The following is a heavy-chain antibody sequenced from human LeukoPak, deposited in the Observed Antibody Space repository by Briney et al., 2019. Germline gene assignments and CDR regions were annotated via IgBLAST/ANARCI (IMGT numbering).Heavy chain of an antibody. CDR2: IYYSGST. Sequence: PSETLSLTCTVSGGSISSYYWSSIRQPPGKGLEWIGYIYYSGSTNYNPSLKSRVTISVDTSKNQFSLKLSSVTAADTAVYYCARRRYMAYFDYWGQGTLVTVSS. CDR3: ARRRYMAYFDY. V-gene: IGHV4-59*08. CDR1: GGSISSYY. J-gene: IGHJ4*02. D-gene: IGHD5-18*01.